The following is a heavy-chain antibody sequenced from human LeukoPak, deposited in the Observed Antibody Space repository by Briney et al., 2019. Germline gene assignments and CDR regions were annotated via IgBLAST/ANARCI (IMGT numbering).Heavy chain of an antibody. Sequence: GASVKVSCKASGYTFTSYYMHWVRQAPGQGLECMGIINPSGGSTSYAQKFQGRVTMTRNTSISTAYMELSSLRSEDTAVYYCARAQGYYDILTGYYTNWFDPWGQGTLVTVSS. CDR2: INPSGGST. V-gene: IGHV1-46*01. CDR3: ARAQGYYDILTGYYTNWFDP. CDR1: GYTFTSYY. D-gene: IGHD3-9*01. J-gene: IGHJ5*02.